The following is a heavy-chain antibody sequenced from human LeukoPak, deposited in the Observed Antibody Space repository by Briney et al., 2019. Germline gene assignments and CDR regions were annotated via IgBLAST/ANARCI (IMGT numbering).Heavy chain of an antibody. V-gene: IGHV3-33*07. D-gene: IGHD1-26*01. CDR2: IWYDGSNK. J-gene: IGHJ4*02. CDR1: GFTFSKYA. CDR3: ARDRGSYLFDY. Sequence: GGSLRLSCAASGFTFSKYAMSWVRQAPGKGLEWVAVIWYDGSNKYYADSVKGRFTISRDNSKNTLYLQMNSLRAEDTAVYYCARDRGSYLFDYWGQGTLVTVSS.